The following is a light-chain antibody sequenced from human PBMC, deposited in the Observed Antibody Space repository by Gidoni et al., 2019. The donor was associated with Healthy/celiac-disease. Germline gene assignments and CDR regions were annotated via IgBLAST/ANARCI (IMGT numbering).Light chain of an antibody. CDR3: QQYGRSIT. CDR1: QSVPNNY. CDR2: GAS. Sequence: EIVLTQSPGTLSLSPGERGILSCRASQSVPNNYLAWYQQKPGQPPRLLIYGASTRATGIPYRFSASGSGTDFTLTIRSLEPEDFAVYYCQQYGRSITFGQGTRLEIK. J-gene: IGKJ5*01. V-gene: IGKV3-20*01.